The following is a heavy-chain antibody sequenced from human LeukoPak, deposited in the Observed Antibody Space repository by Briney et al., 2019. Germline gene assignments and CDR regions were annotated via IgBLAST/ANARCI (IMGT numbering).Heavy chain of an antibody. J-gene: IGHJ4*02. D-gene: IGHD2-2*01. CDR3: ARAVSSSTS. Sequence: ASVKVSCKDSGYTFTSYDINWVRQATGQGLEWMGWMNPNSGNTGYAQKFHGRVTITRNTSIITAYMELSSLRSEYTAVYYCARAVSSSTSWGQGTLVTVSS. V-gene: IGHV1-8*03. CDR1: GYTFTSYD. CDR2: MNPNSGNT.